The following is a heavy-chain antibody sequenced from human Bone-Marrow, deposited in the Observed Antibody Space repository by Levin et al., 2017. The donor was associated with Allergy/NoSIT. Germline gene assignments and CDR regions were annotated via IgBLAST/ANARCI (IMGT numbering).Heavy chain of an antibody. D-gene: IGHD1-7*01. Sequence: VASVKVSCKASGYRFNDYYLHWVRQAPGQGLEWMGWYNPNSGASKFADKFQGRVTMDRDRSTDTAYMELRKLTSDDTAVYYCARLMRWELRTFDIWGQGTAVTVS. J-gene: IGHJ3*02. CDR3: ARLMRWELRTFDI. V-gene: IGHV1-2*02. CDR1: GYRFNDYY. CDR2: YNPNSGAS.